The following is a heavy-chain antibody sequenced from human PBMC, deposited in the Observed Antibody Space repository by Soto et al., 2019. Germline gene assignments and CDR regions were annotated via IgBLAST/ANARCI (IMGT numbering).Heavy chain of an antibody. Sequence: ASVKVSCKASGGTFSSYTISWVRQAPGQGLEWMGRIIPILGIANYAQKFQGRVTITADKSTSTAYMELSSLRSEDTAVYYCARARYIGYCSSTSCPPYYYYYYMDVWGKGTTVTVSS. CDR2: IIPILGIA. J-gene: IGHJ6*03. CDR3: ARARYIGYCSSTSCPPYYYYYYMDV. D-gene: IGHD2-2*01. V-gene: IGHV1-69*02. CDR1: GGTFSSYT.